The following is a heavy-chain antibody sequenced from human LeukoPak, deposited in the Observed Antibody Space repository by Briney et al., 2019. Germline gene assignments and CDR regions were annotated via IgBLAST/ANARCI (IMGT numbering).Heavy chain of an antibody. Sequence: GGSLRLSCAASGFTFSSYSMNWVRQAPGKGLEWVSSISSSSSYIYYADSVKGRFTISRDNAKNSLYLQMNSLRAEDTAVYYCARDSGYRERLTGAYWGQGTLVTVSS. CDR2: ISSSSSYI. J-gene: IGHJ4*02. D-gene: IGHD5-12*01. V-gene: IGHV3-21*04. CDR3: ARDSGYRERLTGAY. CDR1: GFTFSSYS.